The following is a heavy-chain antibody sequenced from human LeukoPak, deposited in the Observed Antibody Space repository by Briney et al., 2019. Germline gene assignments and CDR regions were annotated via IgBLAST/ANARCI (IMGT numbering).Heavy chain of an antibody. CDR1: GYTVTGYY. CDR3: ARGAGLLWFGELFY. CDR2: SNPNSGGT. D-gene: IGHD3-10*01. J-gene: IGHJ4*02. Sequence: ASVKVSCKASGYTVTGYYMHWGRQAPGQGLGLMGWSNPNSGGTNYAQKFQGRVTMTRDTSISTAYMELSRLRSDDTAVYYCARGAGLLWFGELFYWGQGTLVTVSS. V-gene: IGHV1-2*02.